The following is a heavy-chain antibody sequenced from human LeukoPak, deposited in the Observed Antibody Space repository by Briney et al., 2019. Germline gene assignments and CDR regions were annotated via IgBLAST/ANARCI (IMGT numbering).Heavy chain of an antibody. J-gene: IGHJ3*02. V-gene: IGHV3-13*01. CDR3: IRGGIQVSGIDAFDI. CDR2: IGIAGDT. D-gene: IGHD5/OR15-5a*01. Sequence: GGSLRLSCAASGFTFSSYDMHWVRQAPGRGLEWVSAIGIAGDTYYPDSVKGRFTISREDAKNSMYLQMNSLKDGDTAVYYCIRGGIQVSGIDAFDIWGQGTMVTVSS. CDR1: GFTFSSYD.